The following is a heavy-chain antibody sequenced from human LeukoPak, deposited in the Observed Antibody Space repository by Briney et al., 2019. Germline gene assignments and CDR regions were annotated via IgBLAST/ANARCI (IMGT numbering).Heavy chain of an antibody. CDR1: GGSISSYY. CDR2: IYYSGSA. CDR3: AGRSRSAWYYDY. V-gene: IGHV4-59*01. J-gene: IGHJ4*02. Sequence: SETLSLTCTVSGGSISSYYWSWIRQPPGKGLEWIGYIYYSGSATYNPSLKSRVTISLNTSKNQFSLKLSSVTAADTALYYCAGRSRSAWYYDYWGQETLVIVSS. D-gene: IGHD6-19*01.